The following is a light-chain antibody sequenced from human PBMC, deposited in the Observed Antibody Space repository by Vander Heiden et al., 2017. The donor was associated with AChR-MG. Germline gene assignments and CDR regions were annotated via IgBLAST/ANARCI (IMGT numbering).Light chain of an antibody. Sequence: VLTQSPGTLSLSPGERATLSCRASQSVSSNYFAWYQQKPGQAPRLLIYATSSRATGIPDRFSGSGSGTDFTLTVSRLEPEDFAVYYCQQDGSSPWTFGQGTKVEIK. CDR3: QQDGSSPWT. V-gene: IGKV3-20*01. CDR2: ATS. J-gene: IGKJ1*01. CDR1: QSVSSNY.